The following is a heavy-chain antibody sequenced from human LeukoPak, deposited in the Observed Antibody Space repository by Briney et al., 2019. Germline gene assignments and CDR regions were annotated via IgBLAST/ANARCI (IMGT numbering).Heavy chain of an antibody. D-gene: IGHD5-12*01. Sequence: PGGSLRLSCAASGFNFSSYWMHWVRQAPGKGLVWVSRINSDGSSTSYADSVKGRFTISRDNAKNTLYLQMNSLRAENTAVYYCASLGVAMGDFDYWGQGTLVTVSS. CDR1: GFNFSSYW. CDR3: ASLGVAMGDFDY. J-gene: IGHJ4*02. CDR2: INSDGSST. V-gene: IGHV3-74*01.